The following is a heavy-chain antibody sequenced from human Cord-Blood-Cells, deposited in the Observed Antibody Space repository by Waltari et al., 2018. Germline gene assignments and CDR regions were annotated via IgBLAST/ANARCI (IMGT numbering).Heavy chain of an antibody. Sequence: EVQLVQSGAEVKKPGESLKISCKGSGYSFPSPWIAWVRQTPGKGLEWMGIIYPGDSDTRYSPSFQGQVTISADKSISTAYLQWSSLKASDTAMYYCARHEAGRGSSWYNFDYWGQGTLVTVSS. CDR3: ARHEAGRGSSWYNFDY. V-gene: IGHV5-51*01. J-gene: IGHJ4*02. CDR2: IYPGDSDT. CDR1: GYSFPSPW. D-gene: IGHD6-13*01.